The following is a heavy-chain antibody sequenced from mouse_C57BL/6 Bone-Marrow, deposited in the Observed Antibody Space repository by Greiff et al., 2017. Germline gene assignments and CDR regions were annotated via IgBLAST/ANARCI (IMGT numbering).Heavy chain of an antibody. CDR3: TGPHYYGSSYDYYAMDY. J-gene: IGHJ4*01. V-gene: IGHV1-5*01. CDR1: GYTFTSYW. Sequence: EVQLQQSGTVLARPGASVKMSCKTSGYTFTSYWMHWVKQRPGQGLEWIGAIYPGNSDTSYNQKFKGKAKLTAVTSASTAYMELSSLTNEDSAVYYCTGPHYYGSSYDYYAMDYWGQGTSVTVSS. CDR2: IYPGNSDT. D-gene: IGHD1-1*01.